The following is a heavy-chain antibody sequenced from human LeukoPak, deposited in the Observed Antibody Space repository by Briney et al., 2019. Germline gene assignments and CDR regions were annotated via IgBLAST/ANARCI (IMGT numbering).Heavy chain of an antibody. J-gene: IGHJ3*02. CDR3: ARVGRWELIGTFDAFDI. CDR1: GGSFSGYY. CDR2: INHSGST. Sequence: SETLSLTCAVYGGSFSGYYWSWIRQPPGKGLEWIGEINHSGSTNYNPFLKSRVTISVDTSKNQFSLKLSSVTAADTAVYYCARVGRWELIGTFDAFDIWGQGTMVTVSS. D-gene: IGHD1-26*01. V-gene: IGHV4-34*01.